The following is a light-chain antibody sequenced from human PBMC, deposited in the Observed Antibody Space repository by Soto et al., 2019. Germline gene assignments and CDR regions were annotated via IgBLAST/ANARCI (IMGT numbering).Light chain of an antibody. CDR3: QKYNSAPRT. CDR2: AAS. V-gene: IGKV1-27*01. Sequence: DIQLTQSPSSLSASVGDSVTITCRASQGISNYVAWYQQKPGKVPKLLIYAASTLQSGVPSRFSGSGSGTDFALTISSLQPEDVATYYCQKYNSAPRTFGQGTKVEIQ. CDR1: QGISNY. J-gene: IGKJ1*01.